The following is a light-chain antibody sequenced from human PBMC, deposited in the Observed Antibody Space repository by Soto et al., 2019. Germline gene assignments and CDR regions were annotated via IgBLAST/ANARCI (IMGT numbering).Light chain of an antibody. J-gene: IGLJ2*01. CDR1: RSNIGSNF. CDR2: NSD. Sequence: QSVLTQPPSASGTPGQRVTISCSGSRSNIGSNFVNWYQQLPGTAPKLLIHNSDQRPSGVPDRFSGSKSDTSASLAISGLQSDDEDDYYCSAWDDDLSGRIFGGGTKLTVL. CDR3: SAWDDDLSGRI. V-gene: IGLV1-44*01.